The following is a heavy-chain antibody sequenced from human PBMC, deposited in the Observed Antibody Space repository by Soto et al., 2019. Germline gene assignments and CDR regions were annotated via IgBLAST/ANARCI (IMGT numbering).Heavy chain of an antibody. CDR1: GYTFTIYG. D-gene: IGHD3-10*01. CDR3: ARDDPRSSPGGSPKY. J-gene: IGHJ4*02. CDR2: ISAYNGNT. V-gene: IGHV1-18*01. Sequence: GASVKVSCKASGYTFTIYGIIWVRQAPGQGLEWMGWISAYNGNTNYAQKLQGRVTMTTDTSTSTAYMELRSLRSDDTAVYYCARDDPRSSPGGSPKYWGQGTLVTVSS.